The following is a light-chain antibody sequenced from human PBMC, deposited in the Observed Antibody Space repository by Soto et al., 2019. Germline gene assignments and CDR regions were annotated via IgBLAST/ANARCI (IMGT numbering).Light chain of an antibody. V-gene: IGLV1-47*01. J-gene: IGLJ2*01. CDR3: AALDDSSPAV. CDR1: SSNIGSNY. CDR2: RNN. Sequence: QSVLTQPPSASGTPGQRVTISCSGSSSNIGSNYVYWYQQLPGTAPKLLIYRNNQRPSGVPDRFSGSKSGTSASLAISGLRSEDEADYYCAALDDSSPAVFVGGTKLTVL.